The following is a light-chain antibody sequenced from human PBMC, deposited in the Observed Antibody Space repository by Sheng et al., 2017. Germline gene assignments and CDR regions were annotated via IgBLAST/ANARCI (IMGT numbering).Light chain of an antibody. CDR2: DVS. Sequence: QSALTQPRSVSGSPGQSVTISCTGTSSDVGNYNYVSWYQHHPGKAPQLMIYDVSKRPSGVPDRFSGSKSGNTASLTISGLQTEDEAVYYCCSYAGTFSYVFGTGTKVTVL. V-gene: IGLV2-11*01. CDR3: CSYAGTFSYV. J-gene: IGLJ1*01. CDR1: SSDVGNYNY.